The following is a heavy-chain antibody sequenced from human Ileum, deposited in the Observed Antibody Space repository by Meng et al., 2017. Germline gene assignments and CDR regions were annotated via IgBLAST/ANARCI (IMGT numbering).Heavy chain of an antibody. V-gene: IGHV4-38-2*02. CDR1: AYSISGAYY. CDR2: IYHSGST. CDR3: ARDGHYGSGSYMFDY. D-gene: IGHD3-10*01. J-gene: IGHJ4*02. Sequence: SETLSLTCSVSAYSISGAYYWGWIRQPPGKGLEWIGSIYHSGSTYYNPSLESRVTISLDTSKNQFSLKLTSVTAADTAVYYCARDGHYGSGSYMFDYWGQGMLVTSP.